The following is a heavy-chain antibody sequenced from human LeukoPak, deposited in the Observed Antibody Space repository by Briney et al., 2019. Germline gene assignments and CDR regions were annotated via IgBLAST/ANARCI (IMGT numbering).Heavy chain of an antibody. CDR2: MNPNSGNT. CDR1: GYTFTNYD. Sequence: GASVKVSCKASGYTFTNYDVNWVRQATGQGLEWVGWMNPNSGNTGYAQKFQGRVTMTRDTSISTAYMELSRLRSDDTAVYYCARVRYRLAETYIDYWGQGTLVTVSS. CDR3: ARVRYRLAETYIDY. V-gene: IGHV1-8*01. J-gene: IGHJ4*02. D-gene: IGHD3-16*01.